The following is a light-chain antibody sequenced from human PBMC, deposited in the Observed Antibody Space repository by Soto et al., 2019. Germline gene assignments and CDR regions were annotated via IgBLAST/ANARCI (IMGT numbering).Light chain of an antibody. CDR3: HQRSNWPFN. J-gene: IGKJ3*01. V-gene: IGKV3-11*01. Sequence: EIVLTQSPGTLSLSPGERATLSCRASQSVNTWLAWYQQKPGQAPRLLIYDASNRATGIPARFSGSGSGTDFTLSISSLEPEDFAVYYCHQRSNWPFNFGPGTKVDIK. CDR1: QSVNTW. CDR2: DAS.